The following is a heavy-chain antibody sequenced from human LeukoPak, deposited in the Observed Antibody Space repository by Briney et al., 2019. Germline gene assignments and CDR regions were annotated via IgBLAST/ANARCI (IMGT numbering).Heavy chain of an antibody. D-gene: IGHD3-10*01. CDR2: IIPILGIA. Sequence: SVKVSCKASGYTFTSYGISWVRQAPGQGLEWMGRIIPILGIANYAQKFQGRVTITADKSTSTAYMELSRLRSEDTAVYYCARAYYYGSGSSGMDVWGQGTTVTVSS. CDR1: GYTFTSYG. J-gene: IGHJ6*02. CDR3: ARAYYYGSGSSGMDV. V-gene: IGHV1-69*04.